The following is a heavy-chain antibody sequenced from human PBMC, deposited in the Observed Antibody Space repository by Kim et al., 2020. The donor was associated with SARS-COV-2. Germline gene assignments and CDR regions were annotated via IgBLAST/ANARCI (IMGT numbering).Heavy chain of an antibody. V-gene: IGHV3-23*01. J-gene: IGHJ6*02. D-gene: IGHD3-16*01. Sequence: RFTISRDNSKNTLYLQMNSLRAEDTAVYYCAKRTLRITFGGVAAAGSMDVWGQGTTVTVSS. CDR3: AKRTLRITFGGVAAAGSMDV.